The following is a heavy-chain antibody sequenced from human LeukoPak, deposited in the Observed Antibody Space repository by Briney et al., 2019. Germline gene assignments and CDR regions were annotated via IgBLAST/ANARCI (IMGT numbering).Heavy chain of an antibody. Sequence: PGGSLRLSCAASGFTVSNNYMSWVRQAPGKGLEWVSVIYNDARTYSADSVKGRFTISRDNSKNTLYLQMNSLRTEDTAVYYCARELRGYCSTTSCPFGYWGQGALVTVSS. V-gene: IGHV3-66*02. J-gene: IGHJ4*02. CDR3: ARELRGYCSTTSCPFGY. CDR2: IYNDART. D-gene: IGHD2-2*01. CDR1: GFTVSNNY.